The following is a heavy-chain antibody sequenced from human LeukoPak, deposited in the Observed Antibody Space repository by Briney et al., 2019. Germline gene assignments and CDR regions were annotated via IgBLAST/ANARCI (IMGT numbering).Heavy chain of an antibody. CDR1: GGTFSTYG. CDR2: IIPMFGTA. D-gene: IGHD3-3*01. V-gene: IGHV1-69*05. CDR3: ARAGADDFWSGSTFDP. J-gene: IGHJ5*02. Sequence: SVKVSCKASGGTFSTYGITWVRQAPGQGLEWMGGIIPMFGTAKYAQKFQGRVTISTDESTSTAYMELSSLRSEDTGVYYCARAGADDFWSGSTFDPWGQGTLVTVSS.